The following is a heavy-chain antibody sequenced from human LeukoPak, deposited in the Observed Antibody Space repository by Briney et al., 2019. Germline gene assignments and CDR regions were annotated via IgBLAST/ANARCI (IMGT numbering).Heavy chain of an antibody. Sequence: SETLSLTCTVSGGSISSYYWSWIRQPAGKGLEWIGRIYTSGSTNYNPSLKSRVTMSVDTSKNQFSLKPSSVTAADTAVYYCTRDSGDYGTYYFDYWGQGTLVTVSS. CDR1: GGSISSYY. V-gene: IGHV4-4*07. CDR2: IYTSGST. CDR3: TRDSGDYGTYYFDY. D-gene: IGHD4-17*01. J-gene: IGHJ4*02.